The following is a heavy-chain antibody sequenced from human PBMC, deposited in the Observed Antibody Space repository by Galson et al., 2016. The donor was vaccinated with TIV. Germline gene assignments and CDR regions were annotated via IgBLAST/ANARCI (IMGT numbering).Heavy chain of an antibody. D-gene: IGHD3-10*01. V-gene: IGHV1-69*01. CDR3: ARGRGYYFGSGSSYFDY. CDR2: IIPIFGTT. CDR1: GGLVSNYA. J-gene: IGHJ4*02. Sequence: CKASGGLVSNYAISWVRQAPGQGLEWMGGIIPIFGTTKYAQKFQGRVTITADESTRIVNMELSSLRSEDTAVYYCARGRGYYFGSGSSYFDYWGQGSLLTVSS.